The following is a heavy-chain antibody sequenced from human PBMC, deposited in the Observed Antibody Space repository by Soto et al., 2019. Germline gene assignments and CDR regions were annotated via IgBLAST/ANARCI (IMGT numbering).Heavy chain of an antibody. V-gene: IGHV1-18*01. CDR2: ISGYNGNT. J-gene: IGHJ4*02. CDR1: GYTFTSYG. D-gene: IGHD6-13*01. Sequence: QVQLVQSGAEVKKPGASVKVSCKASGYTFTSYGIGWVRQAPGQGLEWMGWISGYNGNTNYAQKLQGRVTMTTDTSTSTACMELRSLRSDDTAVYSCARVIASAADFDYWGQGTLVTVS. CDR3: ARVIASAADFDY.